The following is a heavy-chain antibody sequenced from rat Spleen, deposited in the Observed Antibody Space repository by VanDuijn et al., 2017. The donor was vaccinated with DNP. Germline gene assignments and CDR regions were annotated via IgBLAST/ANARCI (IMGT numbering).Heavy chain of an antibody. CDR1: GYSITSSYR. J-gene: IGHJ2*01. CDR2: INNAGST. CDR3: ARWNIGTSTLDY. V-gene: IGHV3-3*01. Sequence: EVQLQESGPGLVKPSQSLSLTCSVTGYSITSSYRWNWIRKFPGNKLEWMGYINNAGSTNYNPSLKSRISITRDTSKNQFFLQLSSVTAEDTATYYCARWNIGTSTLDYWGQGVMVTVSS. D-gene: IGHD1-5*01.